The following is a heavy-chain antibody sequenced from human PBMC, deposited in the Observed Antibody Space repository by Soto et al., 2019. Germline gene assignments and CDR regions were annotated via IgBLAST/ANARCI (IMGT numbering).Heavy chain of an antibody. CDR3: ARDLGYCSSTSCSANWFDP. V-gene: IGHV1-69*01. Sequence: QVQLVQSGAEVKKPGSSVKVSCKASGGTFSSYAISWVRQAPGQGLEWMGGIIPIFGTANYAQKFQGRVTITADESTITAYMELSSLRSEDTAVYYCARDLGYCSSTSCSANWFDPWGQGTLVTVSS. CDR1: GGTFSSYA. CDR2: IIPIFGTA. J-gene: IGHJ5*02. D-gene: IGHD2-2*01.